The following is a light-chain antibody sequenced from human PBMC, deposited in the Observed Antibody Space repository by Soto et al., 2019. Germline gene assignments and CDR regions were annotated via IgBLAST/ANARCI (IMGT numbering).Light chain of an antibody. J-gene: IGKJ1*01. CDR2: KAS. V-gene: IGKV1-5*03. CDR1: QSISSW. Sequence: DIQMTQSPSTLSASVGDRVTITCRASQSISSWLAWYQQKPGKAPKLLIYKASSLESGVTSRFSGSGSGTEFTLTISSLQPDDFATSYCQHYNSYPWTFGQGTKVEIK. CDR3: QHYNSYPWT.